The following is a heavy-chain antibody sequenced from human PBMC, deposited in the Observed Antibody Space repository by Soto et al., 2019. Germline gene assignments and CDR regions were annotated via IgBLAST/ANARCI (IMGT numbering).Heavy chain of an antibody. CDR3: ASHTDIVVVVAATPFSWFDP. CDR1: GGTFSSYA. CDR2: IIPIFTTA. D-gene: IGHD2-15*01. Sequence: QVQLVQSGAEVKKPGSSVKVSCKASGGTFSSYAISWVRQAPGQGLEWMGGIIPIFTTANYAQKFQGRVTITADDSTSTAYMELSSLRSEDTAVYYCASHTDIVVVVAATPFSWFDPWGQGTLVTVSS. J-gene: IGHJ5*02. V-gene: IGHV1-69*12.